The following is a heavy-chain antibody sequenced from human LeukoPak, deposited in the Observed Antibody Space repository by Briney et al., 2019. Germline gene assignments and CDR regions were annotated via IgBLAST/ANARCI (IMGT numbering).Heavy chain of an antibody. J-gene: IGHJ5*02. CDR1: GYTLTELS. Sequence: ASVKVSCKVSGYTLTELSMHWVRQAPGKGLEWMGGFDPEDGETIYAQKFQGRVTMTEDTSTDTAYMELSSLRAEDTAVYYCARASYPMARFLEIDPWGQGTLVTVSS. CDR2: FDPEDGET. CDR3: ARASYPMARFLEIDP. D-gene: IGHD3-10*01. V-gene: IGHV1-24*01.